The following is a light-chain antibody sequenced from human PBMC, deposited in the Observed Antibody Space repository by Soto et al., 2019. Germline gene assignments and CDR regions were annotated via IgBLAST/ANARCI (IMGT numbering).Light chain of an antibody. CDR3: QQYNDWTLYT. CDR1: QSVRNN. Sequence: EIVMTQSPATLYVSPGERASLSCRASQSVRNNLAWYQQKHGQAPRVLIYAASTSATGIHARFSGSGSATDFTLTISSLQSEDFAVYYCQQYNDWTLYTFGQGTKLEIK. J-gene: IGKJ2*01. CDR2: AAS. V-gene: IGKV3-15*01.